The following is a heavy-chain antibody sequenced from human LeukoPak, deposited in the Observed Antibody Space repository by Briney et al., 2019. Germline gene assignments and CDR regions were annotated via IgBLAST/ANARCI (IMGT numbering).Heavy chain of an antibody. CDR1: GFTFNSYA. CDR2: ISGSGGGT. D-gene: IGHD5-24*01. J-gene: IGHJ4*02. Sequence: PGGSLRLSCAASGFTFNSYAMSWVRQAPEKGLEWVATISGSGGGTYYADSVKGRFTISRDNSKNTLYLQMNSLRAEDTAVYYCANARPEMATIYYFDYWGQGTLVTVSS. V-gene: IGHV3-23*01. CDR3: ANARPEMATIYYFDY.